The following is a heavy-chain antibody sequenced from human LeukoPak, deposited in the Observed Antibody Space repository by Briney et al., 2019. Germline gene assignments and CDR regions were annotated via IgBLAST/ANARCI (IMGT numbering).Heavy chain of an antibody. CDR3: ARGLYYYDSSGYYPYYYYYGMDV. CDR1: GFTFSSYA. V-gene: IGHV4-34*01. D-gene: IGHD3-22*01. CDR2: INHSGST. J-gene: IGHJ6*02. Sequence: GSLRLSCAASGFTFSSYAMSWIRQPPGKGLEWIGEINHSGSTNYNPSLKSRVTISVDTSKNQFSLKLSSVTAADTAVYYCARGLYYYDSSGYYPYYYYYGMDVWGQGTTVTVSS.